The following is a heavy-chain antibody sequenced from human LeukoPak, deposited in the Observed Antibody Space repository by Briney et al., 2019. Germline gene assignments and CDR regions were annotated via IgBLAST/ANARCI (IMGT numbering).Heavy chain of an antibody. D-gene: IGHD3-3*01. CDR3: ARRLVPTYYDFWSGYSPDYFDY. CDR1: GYTFTSYD. J-gene: IGHJ4*02. CDR2: IIPIFGTA. Sequence: GASVKVSCKASGYTFTSYDINWVRQAPGQGLEWMGGIIPIFGTANYAQKFQGRVTITADESTSTAYMELSSLRSEDTAVYYCARRLVPTYYDFWSGYSPDYFDYWGQGTLVTVSS. V-gene: IGHV1-69*13.